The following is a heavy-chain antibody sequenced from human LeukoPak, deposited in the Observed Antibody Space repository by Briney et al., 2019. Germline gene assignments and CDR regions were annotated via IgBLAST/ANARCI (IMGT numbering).Heavy chain of an antibody. CDR2: IYRDSSVK. CDR1: GFNFDEYA. Sequence: GGSLRLSCVASGFNFDEYAMNWVRQAPGKGLEWISCIYRDSSVKHYADSVRGRFTVSRDYAKNSVYLQMNSLRAEDTAVYFCARYGSGSNYRDPFDSWGQGTLVTVSS. D-gene: IGHD3-10*01. CDR3: ARYGSGSNYRDPFDS. J-gene: IGHJ4*02. V-gene: IGHV3-48*01.